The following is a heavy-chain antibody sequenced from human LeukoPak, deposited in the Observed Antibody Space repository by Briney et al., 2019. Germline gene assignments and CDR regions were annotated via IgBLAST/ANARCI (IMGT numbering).Heavy chain of an antibody. CDR1: GGTFSSYV. V-gene: IGHV1-69*13. Sequence: GASVKVSCRASGGTFSSYVISWVRQAPGQGLEWMGGIIPIFGTANYAQKLQGRVTITADESTSTAYMELSSLRSEDTAVYYCARIGKQLNWFDPWGQGTLVTVSS. D-gene: IGHD6-13*01. CDR3: ARIGKQLNWFDP. CDR2: IIPIFGTA. J-gene: IGHJ5*02.